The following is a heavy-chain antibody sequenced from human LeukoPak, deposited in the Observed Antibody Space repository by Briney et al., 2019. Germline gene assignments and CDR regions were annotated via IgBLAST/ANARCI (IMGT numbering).Heavy chain of an antibody. V-gene: IGHV4-34*01. CDR2: INHSGST. J-gene: IGHJ4*02. CDR3: ARAPVATIKGGFDY. D-gene: IGHD5-12*01. Sequence: SETLSLTCAVYGGSFSGYYWSWIRQPPGKGPEWIGEINHSGSTNYNPSLKSRITISVETSKNQFSLQLSSVTAADTAVYYCARAPVATIKGGFDYWGQGTLVTVSS. CDR1: GGSFSGYY.